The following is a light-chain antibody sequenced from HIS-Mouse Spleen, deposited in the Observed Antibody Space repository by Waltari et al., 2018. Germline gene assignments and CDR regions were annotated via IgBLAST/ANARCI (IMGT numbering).Light chain of an antibody. CDR3: AAWDDSLSGPV. J-gene: IGLJ3*02. Sequence: QSVLTQPPSASGTPGQRVTISCSGSSSNIGSNYVYWYQQPPGTAPKLLTYRNTQRPSGVPDRFSGSKSGTSASLAISGLRSEDEADYYCAAWDDSLSGPVFGGGTKLTVL. CDR2: RNT. V-gene: IGLV1-47*01. CDR1: SSNIGSNY.